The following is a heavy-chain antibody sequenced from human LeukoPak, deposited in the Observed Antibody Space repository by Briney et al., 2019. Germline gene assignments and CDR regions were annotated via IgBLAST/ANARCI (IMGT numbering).Heavy chain of an antibody. CDR3: ARGGTGHNYASGYFDS. D-gene: IGHD3-10*01. CDR1: GGSISGYY. CDR2: IYNSGST. J-gene: IGHJ4*02. Sequence: PSETLSLTCTVSGGSISGYYWSWVRQPPGKGLEWVGYIYNSGSTNYNPSLKSRVTISVDTSENRFSLRLSSVTAADTAVYYCARGGTGHNYASGYFDSWGQGTLVTVSS. V-gene: IGHV4-59*08.